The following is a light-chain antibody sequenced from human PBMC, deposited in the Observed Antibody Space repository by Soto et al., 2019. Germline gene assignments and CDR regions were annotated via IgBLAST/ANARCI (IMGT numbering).Light chain of an antibody. J-gene: IGKJ5*01. V-gene: IGKV3-20*01. Sequence: EIVLTQSPGTLSLSPGERATLSCRASQSVSSSYLAWYQQKSGQAPRLLIYGASSRATGIPDRFSGSGSGTDFTLTISRLEPEDFAEYYCQQYGSSPITFGQGTRLEMK. CDR3: QQYGSSPIT. CDR1: QSVSSSY. CDR2: GAS.